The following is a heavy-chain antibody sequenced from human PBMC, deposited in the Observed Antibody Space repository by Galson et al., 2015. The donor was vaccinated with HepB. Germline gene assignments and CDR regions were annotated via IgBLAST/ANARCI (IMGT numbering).Heavy chain of an antibody. CDR2: INQGGSEK. V-gene: IGHV3-7*01. J-gene: IGHJ4*02. Sequence: SLRLSCAAPGFTFSNYWVTWVRQAPGKGLEWVANINQGGSEKNYMDSVKGRFTISRDNAKSTLYLHMNSLRAEDTAVYYCARLRDNSASGFDYWGQGTLVTVSS. CDR1: GFTFSNYW. CDR3: ARLRDNSASGFDY. D-gene: IGHD6-19*01.